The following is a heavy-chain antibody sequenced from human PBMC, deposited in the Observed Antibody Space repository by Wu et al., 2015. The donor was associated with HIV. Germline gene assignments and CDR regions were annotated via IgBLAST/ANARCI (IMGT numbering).Heavy chain of an antibody. CDR2: INPKSGRT. J-gene: IGHJ2*01. D-gene: IGHD3-3*01. V-gene: IGHV1-2*02. CDR3: ARQFFSGNNFVKYFDL. CDR1: GYNFIGYY. Sequence: QVQLIQSGAEARKPGASVKISCKASGYNFIGYYIDWMRQAPGQGLEWMGRINPKSGRTSYEQQFHGRVTMTRDTSINTAYMELTSLTLDDTAVYYCARQFFSGNNFVKYFDLWGRGTLVTVAS.